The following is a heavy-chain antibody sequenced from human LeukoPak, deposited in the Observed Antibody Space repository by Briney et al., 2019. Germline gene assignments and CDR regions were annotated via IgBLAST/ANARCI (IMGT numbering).Heavy chain of an antibody. J-gene: IGHJ5*02. CDR2: IYYTGRT. D-gene: IGHD1-1*01. V-gene: IGHV4-39*01. CDR1: GGSISSGSHS. Sequence: SETLSLTCTVSGGSISSGSHSWGWIRQPPGKGLEWTGTIYYTGRTYYNPSLESRLTISVDTSKNQFSLKLTSVTAADTAIYYCAQSLGSGNWNGNWFDPWGQGTLVTVSS. CDR3: AQSLGSGNWNGNWFDP.